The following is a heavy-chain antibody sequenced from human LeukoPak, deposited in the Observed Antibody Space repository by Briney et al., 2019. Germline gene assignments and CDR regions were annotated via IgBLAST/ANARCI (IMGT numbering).Heavy chain of an antibody. CDR3: ASAISYCSSTSCYETSAYDAFDI. CDR1: GYTFTGYY. D-gene: IGHD2-2*01. J-gene: IGHJ3*02. CDR2: INPNSGGT. V-gene: IGHV1-2*02. Sequence: ASVKVSCKASGYTFTGYYVHWVRQAPGRGLEWMGWINPNSGGTNYAQKFQGRVTMTRDTSISTAYMELSRLRSDDTAVYYCASAISYCSSTSCYETSAYDAFDIWGQGTMVTVSS.